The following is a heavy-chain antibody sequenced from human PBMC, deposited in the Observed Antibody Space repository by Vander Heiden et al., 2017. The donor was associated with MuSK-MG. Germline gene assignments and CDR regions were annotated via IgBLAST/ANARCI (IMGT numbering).Heavy chain of an antibody. J-gene: IGHJ3*02. CDR1: GYSISSGYY. CDR3: ARGRYEAAAGTDAFDI. D-gene: IGHD6-13*01. CDR2: IYHSGST. V-gene: IGHV4-38-2*02. Sequence: QVQLQESGPGLVKPSETLSLTCTVSGYSISSGYYWGWIRQPPGKGLEWIGSIYHSGSTYYNPSLKSRVTISVDTSKNQFSLKLSSVTPAETAVYYCARGRYEAAAGTDAFDIWGQGTMVTVSS.